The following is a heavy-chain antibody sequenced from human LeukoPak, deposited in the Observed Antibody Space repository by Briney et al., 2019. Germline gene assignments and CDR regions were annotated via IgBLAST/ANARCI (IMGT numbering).Heavy chain of an antibody. D-gene: IGHD5-18*01. V-gene: IGHV3-21*01. CDR2: ISSTSKYI. J-gene: IGHJ4*02. CDR3: ARDRAWIQLMPDY. CDR1: GFTFSTFG. Sequence: GGSLRLSCEASGFTFSTFGMNWVRQAPGKGLEWVSSISSTSKYIHYADSVKGRFTISRDNAKNSLYLQLNSPRDDDTAVYFCARDRAWIQLMPDYWGQGTLIAVPS.